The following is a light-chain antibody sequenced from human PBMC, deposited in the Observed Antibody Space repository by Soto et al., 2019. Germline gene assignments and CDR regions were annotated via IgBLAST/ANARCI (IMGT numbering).Light chain of an antibody. CDR1: SSDVRGYNY. CDR2: DVS. CDR3: NSYTSSNTPYV. V-gene: IGLV2-14*01. J-gene: IGLJ1*01. Sequence: QSVLTQPASVSGSPGQSITISCTGTSSDVRGYNYVSWYQQHPGEVPKLLIYDVSTRPSGVSNRFSGSKSGNTASLTISGLQAEDEADYYCNSYTSSNTPYVFGTGTKVT.